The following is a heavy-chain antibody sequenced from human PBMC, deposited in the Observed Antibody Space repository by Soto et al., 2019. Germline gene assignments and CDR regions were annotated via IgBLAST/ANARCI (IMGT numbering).Heavy chain of an antibody. Sequence: QVQLVQSGAEVKKPGSSVKVSCKASGGTFRSYAISWGRQAPGQGLEWMGGIIPISGTANYAQKFQGRVTITADESTSTAYMELSSLRSEDTAVYYCARSQGSSTSLEIYYYYYYGMDVWGQGTTVTVSS. V-gene: IGHV1-69*01. CDR3: ARSQGSSTSLEIYYYYYYGMDV. CDR2: IIPISGTA. J-gene: IGHJ6*02. D-gene: IGHD2-2*01. CDR1: GGTFRSYA.